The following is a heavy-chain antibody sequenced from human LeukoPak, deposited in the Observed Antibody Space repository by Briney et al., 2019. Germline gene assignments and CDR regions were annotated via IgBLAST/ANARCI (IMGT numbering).Heavy chain of an antibody. V-gene: IGHV4-59*08. CDR3: AIRGPLDAFDI. J-gene: IGHJ3*02. Sequence: SETLSLTCTVSGGSISSYYWNWIRQPPGKGLEWIGYIYYSGSTNYNPSLKSRVTISVDTSKNQFSLKLSSVTAADTAVYYCAIRGPLDAFDIWGQGTMVTVSS. D-gene: IGHD3-16*01. CDR2: IYYSGST. CDR1: GGSISSYY.